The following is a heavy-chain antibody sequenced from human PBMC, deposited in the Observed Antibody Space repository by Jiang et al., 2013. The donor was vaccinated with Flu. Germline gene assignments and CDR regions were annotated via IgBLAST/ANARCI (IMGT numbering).Heavy chain of an antibody. V-gene: IGHV4-34*01. J-gene: IGHJ6*02. CDR2: INHSGST. D-gene: IGHD6-13*01. Sequence: LLKPSETLSLTCAVYGGSFSGFYWSWIRQPPGKGLEWIGEINHSGSTNYNPSLKSRVTISIDTSKNQFSLKLSSVTAADTAVYYCAVIAAADTRYYYNMDVWGQGTTVTVSS. CDR1: GGSFSGFY. CDR3: AVIAAADTRYYYNMDV.